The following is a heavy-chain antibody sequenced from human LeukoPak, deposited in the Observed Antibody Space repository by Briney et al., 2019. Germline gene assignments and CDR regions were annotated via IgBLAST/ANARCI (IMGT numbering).Heavy chain of an antibody. D-gene: IGHD4-17*01. J-gene: IGHJ5*02. CDR2: IKQDGSER. Sequence: PGGSLRLSCAASGFISSNYGMSWVRQAPGKGLEWVAHIKQDGSERFYMDSVKGRFTISRDNAKNSLHLQMNSLRAEDTGVFYCARGIDYGWFDPWGQGTLVTVSS. V-gene: IGHV3-7*01. CDR1: GFISSNYG. CDR3: ARGIDYGWFDP.